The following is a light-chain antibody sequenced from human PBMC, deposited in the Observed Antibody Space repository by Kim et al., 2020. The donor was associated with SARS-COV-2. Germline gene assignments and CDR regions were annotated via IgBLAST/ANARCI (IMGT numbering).Light chain of an antibody. CDR3: QQYKSWPT. CDR2: AAS. Sequence: SGSPGERASLSGRASQSVDTSLAWYQQKPGQAPRLLIVAASTRATGILGRFSGSGSGTEFTLTISSLQSEDFAVYYCQQYKSWPTFGQGTRLEIK. V-gene: IGKV3-15*01. J-gene: IGKJ5*01. CDR1: QSVDTS.